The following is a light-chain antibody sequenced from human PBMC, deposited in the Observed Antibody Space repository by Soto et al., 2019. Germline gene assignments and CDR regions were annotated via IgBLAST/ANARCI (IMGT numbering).Light chain of an antibody. CDR2: DVT. Sequence: QSALTQPRSVSGSPRQSVTISCTGTSSDVGDYDYVSWYQQRPGKAPKLMIYDVTKRPSGVPDRFSGSKSGNTASLTISGLQAEDEADYYCCSYAGSYTWVFGGGTKLTVL. V-gene: IGLV2-11*01. CDR3: CSYAGSYTWV. CDR1: SSDVGDYDY. J-gene: IGLJ3*02.